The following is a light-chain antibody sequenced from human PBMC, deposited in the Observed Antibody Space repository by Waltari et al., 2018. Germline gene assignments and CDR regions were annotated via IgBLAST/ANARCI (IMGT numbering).Light chain of an antibody. CDR1: QSVLYSTNTQSY. Sequence: DIVMTQSPDSLAVSLGGRATINCKSSQSVLYSTNTQSYVAWYQQKPGQPPKLLIYWTSTRESGVPDRFSGSGSGTDFTLTISNLQAEDVAVYYCQQYYSTWTFGQGTKVEIK. V-gene: IGKV4-1*01. CDR3: QQYYSTWT. CDR2: WTS. J-gene: IGKJ1*01.